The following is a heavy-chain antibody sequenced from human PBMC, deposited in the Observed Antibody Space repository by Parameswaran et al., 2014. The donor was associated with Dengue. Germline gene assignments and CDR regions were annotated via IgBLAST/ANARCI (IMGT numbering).Heavy chain of an antibody. Sequence: RWIRQPPGKGLEWIGYIYYSGSTNYNPSLKSRVTISVDTSKNQFSLKLSSVTAAGTAVYYCAAGYSSSWYGIDPWGQGTLVTVSS. D-gene: IGHD6-13*01. CDR3: AAGYSSSWYGIDP. CDR2: IYYSGST. J-gene: IGHJ5*02. V-gene: IGHV4-59*01.